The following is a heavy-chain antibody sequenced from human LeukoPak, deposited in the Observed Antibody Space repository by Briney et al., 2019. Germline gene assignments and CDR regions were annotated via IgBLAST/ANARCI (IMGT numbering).Heavy chain of an antibody. Sequence: PGRSLRFSCAGSGFIFSSYAMHWVRQAPGKGLEWVAGISYDGSNKDYADSVKGRFTISRDNSKDTVYLQVHSLRAEDTAVYFCARHDYITSGAFDIWGQGTMVTVSS. CDR1: GFIFSSYA. CDR3: ARHDYITSGAFDI. J-gene: IGHJ3*02. V-gene: IGHV3-30-3*01. D-gene: IGHD1-14*01. CDR2: ISYDGSNK.